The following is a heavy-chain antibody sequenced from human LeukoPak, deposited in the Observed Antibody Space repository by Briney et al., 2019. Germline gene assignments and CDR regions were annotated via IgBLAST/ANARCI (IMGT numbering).Heavy chain of an antibody. CDR1: GFTFSSYW. Sequence: GGSLRLSCAASGFTFSSYWMSWVRQAPGKGLEWVANIKQDGSEKYYVDSVKGRFTISRDNAKNSLYLQMNSLRAEDTAVYYCASGAGGSYINYWGQETLVTVSS. D-gene: IGHD1-26*01. V-gene: IGHV3-7*01. CDR3: ASGAGGSYINY. CDR2: IKQDGSEK. J-gene: IGHJ4*02.